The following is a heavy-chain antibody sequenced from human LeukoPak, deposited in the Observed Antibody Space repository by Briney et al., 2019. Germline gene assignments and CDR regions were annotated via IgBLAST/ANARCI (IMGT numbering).Heavy chain of an antibody. Sequence: QPGGSLRLSCAASGFTFSNYVMSWVHQAPGKGLEWVSGISGSGGSTYYADSVKGRFTISRDNSKNTLYLQMNSLRAEDTAVYYCAKEGIVAYYYYMDVWGKGTTVTVSS. CDR3: AKEGIVAYYYYMDV. CDR1: GFTFSNYV. J-gene: IGHJ6*03. V-gene: IGHV3-23*01. D-gene: IGHD1-26*01. CDR2: ISGSGGST.